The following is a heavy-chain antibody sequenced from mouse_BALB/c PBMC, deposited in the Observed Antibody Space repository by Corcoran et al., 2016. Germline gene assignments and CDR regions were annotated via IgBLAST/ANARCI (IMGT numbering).Heavy chain of an antibody. Sequence: QIQLVQSGPELKKPGETVKISCKASGYTFTNYGMNWVKQAPGKGLKWMGWINTYTGEPTDADDFKGRFAFSLETSASTAYLQINNLKNEDTATYFCAREGRGYAMDYWGQGTSVTVSS. CDR1: GYTFTNYG. J-gene: IGHJ4*01. V-gene: IGHV9-3-1*01. CDR2: INTYTGEP. CDR3: AREGRGYAMDY.